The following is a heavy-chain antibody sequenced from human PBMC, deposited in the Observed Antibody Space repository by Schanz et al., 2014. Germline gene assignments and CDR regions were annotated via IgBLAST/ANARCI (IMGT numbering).Heavy chain of an antibody. CDR1: GYTFPNYG. V-gene: IGHV1-8*01. CDR2: MNPNSGNT. CDR3: ARGFLGSSSVHYYYGMDV. J-gene: IGHJ6*02. D-gene: IGHD6-6*01. Sequence: QVQLVQSGSELKKPGASVKVSCKASGYTFPNYGINWVRQAPGQGLEWMGWMNPNSGNTGYTQKFQGRVTMTRNTSITTAYMELSSLRSEDTAVYYCARGFLGSSSVHYYYGMDVWGQGTTVTVSS.